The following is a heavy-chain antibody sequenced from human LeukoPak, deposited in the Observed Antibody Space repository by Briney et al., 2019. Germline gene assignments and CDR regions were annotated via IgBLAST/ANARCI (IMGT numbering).Heavy chain of an antibody. Sequence: SETLSLTCTVSGGSMSSYYWSWIRQPPGKGLEWIGYIYYSGSTNYNPSLKSRVTISVDTSKNQFSLKLSSVTAADTAVYYCARFNDYGDAMGAFDIWGQGTMVTVSS. D-gene: IGHD4-17*01. CDR1: GGSMSSYY. CDR2: IYYSGST. CDR3: ARFNDYGDAMGAFDI. J-gene: IGHJ3*02. V-gene: IGHV4-59*08.